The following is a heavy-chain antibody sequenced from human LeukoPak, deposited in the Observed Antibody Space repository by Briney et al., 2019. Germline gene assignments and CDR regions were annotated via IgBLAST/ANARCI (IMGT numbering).Heavy chain of an antibody. CDR1: GFTFSSYG. D-gene: IGHD3-22*01. Sequence: GGSLRLSCAASGFTFSSYGMSWVRQAPGKGLEWVSAISGSGGSTYYADSVKGRFTISRDNSKNTLYLQMNSLRAEDTAVYYCAKDGGVYYDSSGYHAYWGQGTLVTVSS. CDR3: AKDGGVYYDSSGYHAY. CDR2: ISGSGGST. V-gene: IGHV3-23*01. J-gene: IGHJ4*02.